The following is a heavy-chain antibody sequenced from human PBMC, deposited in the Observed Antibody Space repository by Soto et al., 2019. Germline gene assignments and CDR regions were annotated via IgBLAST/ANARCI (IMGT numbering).Heavy chain of an antibody. CDR1: GYNFTSHY. D-gene: IGHD3-22*01. V-gene: IGHV1-46*01. Sequence: ASVKVSWKASGYNFTSHYMHWVRQAPGQGLDSMGIIYPRGGTTIYAQKFQGRVTMTRDTSKHTFYMELSSLRSEDTAMYYCARVGYSSTGTTFHYHGLDVWGQGTTVTVSS. CDR3: ARVGYSSTGTTFHYHGLDV. CDR2: IYPRGGTT. J-gene: IGHJ6*02.